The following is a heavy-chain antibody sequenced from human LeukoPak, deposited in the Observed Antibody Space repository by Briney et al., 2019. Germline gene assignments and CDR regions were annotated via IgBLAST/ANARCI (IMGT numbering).Heavy chain of an antibody. CDR3: AKCTSGRYYH. J-gene: IGHJ5*02. CDR2: FTGSGSNT. CDR1: GFTYNNFA. V-gene: IGHV3-23*01. D-gene: IGHD1-26*01. Sequence: GGSVRLSCAASGFTYNNFAMIWLRHAPGKGLEWVSGFTGSGSNTYYVDSVKGRFTISRHNSKNTLYLKMNSLRGEDTSVFHCAKCTSGRYYHWGQGTLVNVSS.